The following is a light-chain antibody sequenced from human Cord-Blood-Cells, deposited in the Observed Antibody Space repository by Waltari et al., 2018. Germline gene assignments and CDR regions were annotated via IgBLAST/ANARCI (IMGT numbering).Light chain of an antibody. J-gene: IGKJ2*01. CDR2: AAS. V-gene: IGKV1-39*01. Sequence: DIQMTQSPSSLSASVGDRVTITCRASQSISSYLNWYQQKPGKAHKLLIYAASSLQSRVPSRFSGSGSGPDFTLTISSLQPEDFATYYCQQSYSTPYTFGQGTKLEIK. CDR1: QSISSY. CDR3: QQSYSTPYT.